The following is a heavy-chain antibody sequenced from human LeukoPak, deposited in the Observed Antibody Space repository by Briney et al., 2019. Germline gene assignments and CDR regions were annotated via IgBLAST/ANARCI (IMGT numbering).Heavy chain of an antibody. Sequence: GEALKISCKGSGYSFTSYWIGWVRQMPGKGLEWMGIIYPGDSDTRYSPSFQGQVTLSADKSISTAFLQWSSLKASDTAMYYCARQDERLQLGYWGQGTLVTVSS. CDR2: IYPGDSDT. J-gene: IGHJ4*02. CDR3: ARQDERLQLGY. V-gene: IGHV5-51*01. CDR1: GYSFTSYW. D-gene: IGHD5-24*01.